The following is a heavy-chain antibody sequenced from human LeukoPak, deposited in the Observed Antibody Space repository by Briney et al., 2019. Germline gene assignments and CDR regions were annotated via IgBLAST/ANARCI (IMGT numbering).Heavy chain of an antibody. CDR2: IYHSGST. V-gene: IGHV4-59*01. CDR3: ARDPRIIHDSLPFDY. Sequence: SETLSLTCTVSGGSISSYYWTWIRQPPGKGLEWVGYIYHSGSTDYNPSLKSRVTMSLDTPKNQFSLKLSSVTAADTAVYYCARDPRIIHDSLPFDYWGQGTLVTVSS. J-gene: IGHJ4*02. D-gene: IGHD3-10*01. CDR1: GGSISSYY.